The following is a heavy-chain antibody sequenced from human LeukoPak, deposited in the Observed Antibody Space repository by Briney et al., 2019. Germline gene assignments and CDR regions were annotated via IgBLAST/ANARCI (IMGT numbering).Heavy chain of an antibody. V-gene: IGHV4-30-2*01. Sequence: SETLSLTCAVSGGSISSGGYSWSWIRQPPGKGLEWIGYIYHSGSTYYNPSLKSRVTISVDRSKNQFSLKLSSVTAADTAVYYCASRKVGYYYGMDVWGKGTTVTVSS. J-gene: IGHJ6*04. CDR3: ASRKVGYYYGMDV. D-gene: IGHD2-15*01. CDR2: IYHSGST. CDR1: GGSISSGGYS.